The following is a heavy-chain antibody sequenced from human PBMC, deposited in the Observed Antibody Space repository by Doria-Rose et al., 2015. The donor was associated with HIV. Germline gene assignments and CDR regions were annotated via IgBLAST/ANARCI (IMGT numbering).Heavy chain of an antibody. V-gene: IGHV2-26*01. Sequence: QITLKESGPVLVKPTETLTLTCTVSGVSLSSPGMGVSRTRQPPGKALEWLANIFSDDERSYKTSLKSRLTISRGTSKSQVVITMTDMDPVDTATYYCARIKSSRWYHKYYFDFWGQGTLVIVSA. CDR3: ARIKSSRWYHKYYFDF. CDR2: IFSDDER. D-gene: IGHD6-13*01. CDR1: GVSLSSPGMG. J-gene: IGHJ4*02.